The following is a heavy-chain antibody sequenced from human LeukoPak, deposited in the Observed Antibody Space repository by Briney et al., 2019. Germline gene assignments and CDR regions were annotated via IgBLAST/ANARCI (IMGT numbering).Heavy chain of an antibody. V-gene: IGHV3-23*01. Sequence: GGSLRLSCAASGFTFSSYAMSWVRQAPGKGLEWVSAIGGSGGSTYYADSVKGRFTISRDNSKNTLYLQMNSLRAEDTAVYYCAKKGERTTGKLTWFDPWGQGTLVTVSS. CDR2: IGGSGGST. CDR3: AKKGERTTGKLTWFDP. J-gene: IGHJ5*02. CDR1: GFTFSSYA. D-gene: IGHD1-1*01.